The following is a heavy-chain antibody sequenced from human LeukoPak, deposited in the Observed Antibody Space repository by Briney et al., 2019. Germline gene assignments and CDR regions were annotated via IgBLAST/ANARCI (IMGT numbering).Heavy chain of an antibody. CDR3: ARVWQPRDWYFDL. Sequence: SQTLSLTCTVSGGSISSGSYYWSWIRQPAGKGLEWIGRIYTSGSTNYNPSLKSRVTISVDTSKNQFSLKLSSVTAAVTAVYYCARVWQPRDWYFDLWGRGTLVTVSS. D-gene: IGHD2-21*01. J-gene: IGHJ2*01. V-gene: IGHV4-61*02. CDR2: IYTSGST. CDR1: GGSISSGSYY.